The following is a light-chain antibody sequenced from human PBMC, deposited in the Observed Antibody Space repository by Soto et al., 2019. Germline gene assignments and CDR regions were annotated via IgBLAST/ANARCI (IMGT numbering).Light chain of an antibody. CDR1: QRVSSY. CDR2: GIS. CDR3: QQGHNSPCT. J-gene: IGKJ1*01. Sequence: DIEMTQFPSSLSASVGDRVTISCRASQRVSSYLAWYQQKPGKAPKLLIFGISSWQSGVPSRFIGSGSGTDFTLTISSLQPEDFATYYCQQGHNSPCTFGLGTKVEVK. V-gene: IGKV1-12*02.